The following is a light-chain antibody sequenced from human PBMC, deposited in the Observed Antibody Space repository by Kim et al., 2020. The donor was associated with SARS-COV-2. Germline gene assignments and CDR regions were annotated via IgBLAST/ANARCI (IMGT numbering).Light chain of an antibody. CDR1: QSLSGW. CDR2: KTS. CDR3: QQYNHYST. Sequence: DIQMTQSPSTLSASVGDRVIITCRASQSLSGWLAWYQHKPGKPLKLLIYKTSRLEIGVPSRFSGSGSETEFTLTINSLQPDDFATYYCQQYNHYSTFGQGTKVDIK. V-gene: IGKV1-5*03. J-gene: IGKJ1*01.